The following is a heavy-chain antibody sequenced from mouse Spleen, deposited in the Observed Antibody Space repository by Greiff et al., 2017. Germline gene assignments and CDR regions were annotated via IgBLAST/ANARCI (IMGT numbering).Heavy chain of an antibody. Sequence: QVQLKQPGAELVKPGASVKLSCKASGYTFTSYWMHWVKQRPGQGLEWIGMIHPNSGSTNYNEKFKSKATLTVDKSSSTAYMQLSSLTSEDSAVYYCARGYEDYAMDYWGQGTSVTVSS. CDR3: ARGYEDYAMDY. J-gene: IGHJ4*01. D-gene: IGHD2-10*02. CDR1: GYTFTSYW. V-gene: IGHV1-64*01. CDR2: IHPNSGST.